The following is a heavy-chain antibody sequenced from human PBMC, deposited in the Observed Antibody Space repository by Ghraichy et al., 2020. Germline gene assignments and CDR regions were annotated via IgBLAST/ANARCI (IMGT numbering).Heavy chain of an antibody. J-gene: IGHJ4*02. V-gene: IGHV3-23*01. D-gene: IGHD3-9*01. CDR2: ISGSGAGT. Sequence: ETLSLTCAASGFTFSTYGMSWVRQAPGKGLEWVSGISGSGAGTYYADSVKGRFTISRDNSKKSLYLQMNSLRAEDTAVYYCAKDSSLRYFDWLPNYFDNWGQGTLVTVSS. CDR1: GFTFSTYG. CDR3: AKDSSLRYFDWLPNYFDN.